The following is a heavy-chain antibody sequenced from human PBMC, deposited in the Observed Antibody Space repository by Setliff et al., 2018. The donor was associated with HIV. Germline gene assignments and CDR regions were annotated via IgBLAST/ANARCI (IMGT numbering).Heavy chain of an antibody. CDR3: ARLWGLKEDTFDI. CDR2: ISSRGDTI. V-gene: IGHV3-11*04. Sequence: PGGSLRLSCAGSGSGGSGFTFSDYYMSWVRQAPGKGLEWLSYISSRGDTIYDADSVKGRFTISRDNAKSSLYLQMNSLRAEDTAIYYCARLWGLKEDTFDIWGQGTMVTVSS. CDR1: GFTFSDYY. J-gene: IGHJ3*02. D-gene: IGHD3-16*01.